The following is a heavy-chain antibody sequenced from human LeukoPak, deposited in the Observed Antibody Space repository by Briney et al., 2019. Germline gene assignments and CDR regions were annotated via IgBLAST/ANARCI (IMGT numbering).Heavy chain of an antibody. J-gene: IGHJ4*02. CDR1: GFTFSSYE. V-gene: IGHV3-30*04. CDR3: ASAVDTAMVTWVNHPFDY. Sequence: GGSLRLSCAASGFTFSSYEMNWVRQAPGKGLEWVAVISYDGSNKYYADSVKGRFTISRDNSKNTLYLQMNSLRAEDTAVYYCASAVDTAMVTWVNHPFDYWGQGTLVTVSS. CDR2: ISYDGSNK. D-gene: IGHD5-18*01.